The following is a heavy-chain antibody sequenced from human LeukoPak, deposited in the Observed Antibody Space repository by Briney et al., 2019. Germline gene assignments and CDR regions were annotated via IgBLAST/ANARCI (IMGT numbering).Heavy chain of an antibody. Sequence: GGSLRLSCAASGFTFSSYSMNWVRQAPGKGLEWVSSISSSSSYIYYADSMKGRFTISRDNAKNSLYLQMNSLRAEDTAVYYCARVGGHIAAAARGFVDYWGQGTLVTVSS. J-gene: IGHJ4*02. V-gene: IGHV3-21*01. D-gene: IGHD6-13*01. CDR2: ISSSSSYI. CDR1: GFTFSSYS. CDR3: ARVGGHIAAAARGFVDY.